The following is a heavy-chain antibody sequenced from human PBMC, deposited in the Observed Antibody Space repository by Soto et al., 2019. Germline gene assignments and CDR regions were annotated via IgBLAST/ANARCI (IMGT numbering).Heavy chain of an antibody. J-gene: IGHJ4*02. Sequence: SVTLSLTCPVSGGSVSSGSYYWSWIRQPPGKGLEWIGYIYYSGSTNYNPSLKSRVTISVDTSKNQFSLKLSSVTAADTAVYYCARARYSSSSHYFDYWGQGTRVTVSS. V-gene: IGHV4-61*01. CDR3: ARARYSSSSHYFDY. D-gene: IGHD6-6*01. CDR2: IYYSGST. CDR1: GGSVSSGSYY.